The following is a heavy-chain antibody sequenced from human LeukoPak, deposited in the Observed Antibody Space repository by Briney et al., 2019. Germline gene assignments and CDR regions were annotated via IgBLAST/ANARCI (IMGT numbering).Heavy chain of an antibody. J-gene: IGHJ6*03. CDR1: GGTFSSYA. CDR2: IIPIFGTA. D-gene: IGHD2-2*01. CDR3: ARDDSPVPATPPRYYYYYMDV. V-gene: IGHV1-69*05. Sequence: PGASVKVSCKASGGTFSSYAISWVRQAPGQGLEWMGGIIPIFGTANYAQKFQGRVTITTDESTSTAYMELSSLRSEDTAVYYCARDDSPVPATPPRYYYYYMDVWGKGTTVTVSS.